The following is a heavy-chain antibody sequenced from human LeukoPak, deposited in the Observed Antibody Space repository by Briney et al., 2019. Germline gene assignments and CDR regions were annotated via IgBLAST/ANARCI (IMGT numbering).Heavy chain of an antibody. V-gene: IGHV3-23*01. CDR2: ISGSGGST. CDR3: ARVKDWYFDL. CDR1: GFTFSNYA. J-gene: IGHJ2*01. Sequence: TGGSLRLSCAASGFTFSNYAMTWVRQAPGKGLEWVSGISGSGGSTYYADSVKGRFTVSRDNSKNTVYLQINSLRAEDTAVYYCARVKDWYFDLWGRGTVVTVSS.